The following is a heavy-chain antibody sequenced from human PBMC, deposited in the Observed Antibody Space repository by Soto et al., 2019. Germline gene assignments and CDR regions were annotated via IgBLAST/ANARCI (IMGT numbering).Heavy chain of an antibody. CDR1: GGSISSYY. J-gene: IGHJ6*03. CDR2: IYYSGST. Sequence: SETLSLTCTVSGGSISSYYWSWIRQPPGKGQEWIGYIYYSGSTNYNPSLKSRVTISVDTSKNQFSLKLSSVTAADTAVYYCARAFWSGYYNYYYMDVWGKGTTVTVSS. CDR3: ARAFWSGYYNYYYMDV. V-gene: IGHV4-59*01. D-gene: IGHD3-3*01.